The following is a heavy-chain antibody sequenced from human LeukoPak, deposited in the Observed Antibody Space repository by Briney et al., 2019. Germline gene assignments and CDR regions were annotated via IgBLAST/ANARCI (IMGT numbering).Heavy chain of an antibody. Sequence: GASVTVSFTASGYTFTIYYMHWVRQAPGQGLEWMGIINPSGGSTSYAQKFQGRVTMTRDMSTSTVYMELSSLRSEDTAVYYCAREASCSGGSCYSYYYYMDVWGKGTTVTVSS. CDR2: INPSGGST. D-gene: IGHD2-15*01. CDR3: AREASCSGGSCYSYYYYMDV. V-gene: IGHV1-46*01. CDR1: GYTFTIYY. J-gene: IGHJ6*03.